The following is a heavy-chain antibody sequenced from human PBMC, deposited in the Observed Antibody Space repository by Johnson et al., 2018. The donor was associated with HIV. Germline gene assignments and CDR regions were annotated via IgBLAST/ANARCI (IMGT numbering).Heavy chain of an antibody. CDR2: IYRGDRA. CDR1: GFTVSSNY. CDR3: ARDPWALYYYHSSGHDGVYAFDV. V-gene: IGHV3-53*01. D-gene: IGHD3-22*01. Sequence: VQLVESGGGLIQPGGSLRLSCAASGFTVSSNYMSWVRQAPGKGLEWVSVIYRGDRAYYADSVKGRFMISRDSSKNTLYLQMNRLTADDTAVYYCARDPWALYYYHSSGHDGVYAFDVWGQGTMVTVSS. J-gene: IGHJ3*01.